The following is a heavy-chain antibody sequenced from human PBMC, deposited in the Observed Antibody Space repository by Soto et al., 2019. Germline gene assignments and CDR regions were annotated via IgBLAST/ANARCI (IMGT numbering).Heavy chain of an antibody. Sequence: SETLSLTCTVAGGNISSYYWSWIRQPPGKGLEWIGYIYYSGSTNYNPSLKSRVTISVDTSKNQFSLKLSSVTAADTAVYYCARLSITMVRGVIENWFDPWGQGTLVTVSS. CDR2: IYYSGST. V-gene: IGHV4-59*01. CDR3: ARLSITMVRGVIENWFDP. J-gene: IGHJ5*02. CDR1: GGNISSYY. D-gene: IGHD3-10*01.